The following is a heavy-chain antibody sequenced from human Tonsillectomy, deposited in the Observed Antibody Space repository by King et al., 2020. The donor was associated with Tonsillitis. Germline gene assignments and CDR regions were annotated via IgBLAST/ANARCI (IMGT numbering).Heavy chain of an antibody. CDR2: IYYSGST. CDR3: AGQGEYYDFWSGYYTGIDYYYYMDV. D-gene: IGHD3-3*01. CDR1: GGSISSSSYY. Sequence: QLQESGPGLVKPSETLSLTCTVSGGSISSSSYYWGWIRQPPGKGLEWIGRIYYSGSTYYNPSLKSRVTISVDTSKNQFSLKLSSVTAADTAVYYCAGQGEYYDFWSGYYTGIDYYYYMDVWGKGTTVTVSS. V-gene: IGHV4-39*01. J-gene: IGHJ6*03.